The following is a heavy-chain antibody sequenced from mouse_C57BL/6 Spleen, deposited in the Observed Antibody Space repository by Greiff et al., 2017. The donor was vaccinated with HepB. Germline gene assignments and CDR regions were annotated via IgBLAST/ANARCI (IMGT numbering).Heavy chain of an antibody. V-gene: IGHV1-18*01. Sequence: EVQLQQSGPELVKPGASVKIPCKASGYTFTDYNMDWVKQSHGKSLEWIGDINPNNGGTIYNQKFKGKATLTVDKSSSTAYMQRRSLTSEDTAVYYCARSKVTTAFAMDYWGQGTSVTVSS. CDR3: ARSKVTTAFAMDY. CDR1: GYTFTDYN. D-gene: IGHD1-2*01. CDR2: INPNNGGT. J-gene: IGHJ4*01.